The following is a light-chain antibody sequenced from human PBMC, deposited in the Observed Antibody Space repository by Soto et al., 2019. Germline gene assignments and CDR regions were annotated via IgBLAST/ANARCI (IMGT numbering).Light chain of an antibody. V-gene: IGKV3-15*01. Sequence: EIVMTQSPATLSVSPGERATLSCRASQSVSSKLAWYQRKPGQAPRLLIYGASTRATGFPARFSGSGSGTEFNLTISRLQSEDFAIYYCQQYNNWTWTFGQGTKVDIK. J-gene: IGKJ1*01. CDR1: QSVSSK. CDR3: QQYNNWTWT. CDR2: GAS.